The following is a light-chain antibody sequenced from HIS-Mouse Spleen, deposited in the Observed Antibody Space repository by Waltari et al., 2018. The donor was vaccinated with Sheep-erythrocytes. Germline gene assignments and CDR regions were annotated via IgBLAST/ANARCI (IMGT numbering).Light chain of an antibody. J-gene: IGLJ1*01. CDR1: SSDVGGYNY. CDR2: DVS. Sequence: QSALTQPRSVSGSPGQSVTISCTGTSSDVGGYNYVSWYQQHQGKAPKLMIYDVSKRPSVFPYRFSGSKSGNTASLTISGLQAEDEADYYCCSYAGSYNHVFATGTKVTVL. V-gene: IGLV2-11*01. CDR3: CSYAGSYNHV.